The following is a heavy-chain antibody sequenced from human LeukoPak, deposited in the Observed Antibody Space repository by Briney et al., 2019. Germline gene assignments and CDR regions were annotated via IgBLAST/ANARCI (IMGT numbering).Heavy chain of an antibody. CDR2: SGNT. Sequence: SETLSLTCTVSGGSLGTYYWSWIRQSPGKGLEWIGYSGNTNYNPSLKSRVTISVDTSKNQFSLKLNSVTAADTAVYYCARDKSLRGNWYGNDYWGQGALVTVSS. CDR3: ARDKSLRGNWYGNDY. D-gene: IGHD1-1*01. V-gene: IGHV4-59*01. J-gene: IGHJ4*02. CDR1: GGSLGTYY.